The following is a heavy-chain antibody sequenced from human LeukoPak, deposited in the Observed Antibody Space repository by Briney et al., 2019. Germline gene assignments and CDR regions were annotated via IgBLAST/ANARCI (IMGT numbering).Heavy chain of an antibody. Sequence: KPSETLSLTCTVSGGSISSYYWSWIRQPPGKGLGWIGYIYYSGSTNYNPSLKSRVTISVDTSKNQFSLKLSSVTAADTAVYYCARGYSNYEYYYYYYMDVWGKGTTVTVSS. CDR1: GGSISSYY. CDR2: IYYSGST. D-gene: IGHD4-11*01. CDR3: ARGYSNYEYYYYYYMDV. V-gene: IGHV4-59*01. J-gene: IGHJ6*03.